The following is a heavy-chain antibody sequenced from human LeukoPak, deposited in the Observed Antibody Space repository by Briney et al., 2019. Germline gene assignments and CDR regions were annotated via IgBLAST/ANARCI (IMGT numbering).Heavy chain of an antibody. J-gene: IGHJ4*02. CDR3: ARATFDH. Sequence: GASVKVSCKASGYTFVTYGIYWVRQAPGQGPEWIGWISTYNGNTKYALKFQDRVTLTRDTSTTTAYMELKSLTSDDRAVYHCARATFDHWGQGTLVIVSS. CDR1: GYTFVTYG. CDR2: ISTYNGNT. V-gene: IGHV1-18*01.